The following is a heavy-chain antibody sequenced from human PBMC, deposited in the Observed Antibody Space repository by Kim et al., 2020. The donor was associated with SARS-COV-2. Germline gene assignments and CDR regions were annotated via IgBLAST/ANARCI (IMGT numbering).Heavy chain of an antibody. CDR1: GYTFTSYG. V-gene: IGHV1-18*04. Sequence: ASVKVSCKASGYTFTSYGISWVRQAPGQGLEWMGWISAYNGNTNYAQKLQGRVTMTTDTSTSTAYMELRSLRSDDTAVYYCARGVVVVPAASLVHYYYYGMDVWGQGTTFTVSS. CDR2: ISAYNGNT. CDR3: ARGVVVVPAASLVHYYYYGMDV. J-gene: IGHJ6*02. D-gene: IGHD2-2*01.